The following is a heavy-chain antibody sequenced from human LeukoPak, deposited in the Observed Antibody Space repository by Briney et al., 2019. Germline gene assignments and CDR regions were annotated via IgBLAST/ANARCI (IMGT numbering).Heavy chain of an antibody. J-gene: IGHJ4*02. D-gene: IGHD3-10*01. CDR3: VTVWFGENYFDY. V-gene: IGHV1-24*01. Sequence: ASVKVSCKVSGYTLTELSMHWVRQAPGKGLEWMGGFDPEDGETIYAQKFQGRVTMTEDTSTDTAYMELSSLRSEDTAVYYCVTVWFGENYFDYWGQGTLVTVSS. CDR1: GYTLTELS. CDR2: FDPEDGET.